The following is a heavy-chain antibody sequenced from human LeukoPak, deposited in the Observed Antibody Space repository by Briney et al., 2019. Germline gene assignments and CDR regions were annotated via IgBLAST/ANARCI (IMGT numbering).Heavy chain of an antibody. J-gene: IGHJ4*02. CDR2: IIPSGGST. CDR3: AKERWTTTAFDY. D-gene: IGHD4-23*01. CDR1: GFTFNTYA. Sequence: GGSLRLSCAASGFTFNTYAMSWVRQAPGRGLGWVSAIIPSGGSTYYADSVKGRFTISRDNSKSTLFLQMNSLRAEDTAVYYCAKERWTTTAFDYWGQGTLVTVSS. V-gene: IGHV3-23*01.